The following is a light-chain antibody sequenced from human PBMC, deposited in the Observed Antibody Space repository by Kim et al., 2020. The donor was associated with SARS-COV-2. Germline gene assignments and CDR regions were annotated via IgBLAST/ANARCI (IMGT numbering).Light chain of an antibody. CDR3: QKRSNWPPGT. V-gene: IGKV3-11*01. CDR2: VAS. Sequence: EIVLTQSPATLSLSPGERATLSCRASQSVSSYLAWYQQKPGQAPRLLIYVASNRATGIPARFSGSGSGTDFTLTISSLEPEDFAVYYCQKRSNWPPGTFGQGTKLEI. J-gene: IGKJ2*01. CDR1: QSVSSY.